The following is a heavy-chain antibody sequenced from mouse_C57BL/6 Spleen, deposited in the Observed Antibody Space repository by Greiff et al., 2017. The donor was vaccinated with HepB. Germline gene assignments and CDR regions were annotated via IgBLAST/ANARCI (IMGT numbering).Heavy chain of an antibody. CDR2: ISSGGSYT. D-gene: IGHD1-1*01. Sequence: EVMLVESGGDLVKPGGSLKLSCAASGFTFSSYGMSWVRQTPDKRLEWVATISSGGSYTYYPDSVKGRFTISRDNAKNTLYLQMSSLKSEDTAMYYCASHYGSSYERTFFDYWGQGTTLTVSS. J-gene: IGHJ2*01. V-gene: IGHV5-6*01. CDR1: GFTFSSYG. CDR3: ASHYGSSYERTFFDY.